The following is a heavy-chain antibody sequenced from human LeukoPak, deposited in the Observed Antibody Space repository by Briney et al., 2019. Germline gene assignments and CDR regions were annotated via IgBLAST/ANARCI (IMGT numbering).Heavy chain of an antibody. V-gene: IGHV3-20*04. CDR1: GFTFDNYG. Sequence: GGSLTLTCAASGFTFDNYGMSWVRQPPGKGLEWVSGIICNGGSTGYAASVKGRVTISGDNAKNPFSLQINRLRAEATALYSCARVRSLGYDFWSGYFSGYYYYLDVWGKGTTVTVSS. J-gene: IGHJ6*03. CDR3: ARVRSLGYDFWSGYFSGYYYYLDV. D-gene: IGHD3-3*01. CDR2: IICNGGST.